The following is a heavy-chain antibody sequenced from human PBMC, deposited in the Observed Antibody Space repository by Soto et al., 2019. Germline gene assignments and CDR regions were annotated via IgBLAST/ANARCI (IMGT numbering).Heavy chain of an antibody. CDR1: GFTFSSYA. CDR3: ARVTGTTSDAFDI. J-gene: IGHJ3*02. Sequence: PGGSLRLSCAASGFTFSSYAMHWVRQAPGKGLEWVAVISYDGSNKYYADSVKGRFTISRDNSKNTLYLQMNSLRAEDTAVYYCARVTGTTSDAFDIWGQGTMVTVSS. CDR2: ISYDGSNK. V-gene: IGHV3-30-3*01. D-gene: IGHD1-7*01.